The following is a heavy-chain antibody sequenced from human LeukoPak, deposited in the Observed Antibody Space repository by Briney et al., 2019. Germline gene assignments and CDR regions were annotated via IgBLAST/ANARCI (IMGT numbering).Heavy chain of an antibody. CDR3: ARDGGDYGDYAAFDI. CDR1: GGSISSYY. Sequence: PSETLSLTCTVSGGSISSYYWSWIRQPAGKGLEWIGRIHTSGSTNYNPSLKSRVTTSVDTSKNQFSLKLRSVTAADTAVYYCARDGGDYGDYAAFDIWGQGTMVTVSS. CDR2: IHTSGST. D-gene: IGHD4-17*01. V-gene: IGHV4-4*07. J-gene: IGHJ3*02.